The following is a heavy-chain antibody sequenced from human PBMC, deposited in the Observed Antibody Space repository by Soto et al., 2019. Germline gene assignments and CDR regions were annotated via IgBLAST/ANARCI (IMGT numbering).Heavy chain of an antibody. J-gene: IGHJ5*02. CDR2: ITSSSSTI. D-gene: IGHD6-13*01. CDR3: ARDNGIAGSFDP. V-gene: IGHV3-48*02. Sequence: EVQLVESGGGLVQPGGSLRLSCAASGFTFSTYSMNWVRQAPGKGLEWIAYITSSSSTIFYADSLKGRFTISRDNAKNSLYLQMNSLRDEDTSVYYCARDNGIAGSFDPWGQGTLVTVSS. CDR1: GFTFSTYS.